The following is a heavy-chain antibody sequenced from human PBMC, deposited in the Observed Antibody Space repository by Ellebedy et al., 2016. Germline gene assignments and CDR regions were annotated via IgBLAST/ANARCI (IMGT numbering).Heavy chain of an antibody. J-gene: IGHJ4*02. CDR3: ARELAGTPGPFDY. Sequence: SETLSLXXAVSGGSISSSNWWRWVRQPPGKGLEWIGEIYHSGSTNYNPSLKSRVTISVDKSKNQFSLKLSSVTAADAAVYYCARELAGTPGPFDYWGQGTLVTVSS. CDR2: IYHSGST. D-gene: IGHD6-19*01. CDR1: GGSISSSNW. V-gene: IGHV4-4*02.